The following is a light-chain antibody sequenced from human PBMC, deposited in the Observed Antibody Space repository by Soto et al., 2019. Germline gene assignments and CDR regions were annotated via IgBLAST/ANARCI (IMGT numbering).Light chain of an antibody. CDR2: GAS. CDR1: QSVSSN. J-gene: IGKJ3*01. Sequence: EIVMTQSQATLSVSPGERATLSCRASQSVSSNLAWYQQKPGQAPRLLIYGASTRATGIPARFSGSGSGTEFTLTISSLQSEDFAVYYCQQHNNWPPLTFGPGTKVDIK. V-gene: IGKV3D-15*01. CDR3: QQHNNWPPLT.